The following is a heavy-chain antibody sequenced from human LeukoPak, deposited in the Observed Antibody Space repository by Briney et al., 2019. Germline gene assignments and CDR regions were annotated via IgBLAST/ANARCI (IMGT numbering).Heavy chain of an antibody. J-gene: IGHJ5*02. CDR2: IYYSGST. D-gene: IGHD3-10*01. Sequence: PSETLSLTCTVSGGSISSSSYYWGWIRQPPGKGLEWIGSIYYSGSTYYNPSLKSRVTISVDTSKNQFSQKLSSVTAADTAVYYCARPNYYPSWFDPWGQGTLVTVSS. V-gene: IGHV4-39*01. CDR1: GGSISSSSYY. CDR3: ARPNYYPSWFDP.